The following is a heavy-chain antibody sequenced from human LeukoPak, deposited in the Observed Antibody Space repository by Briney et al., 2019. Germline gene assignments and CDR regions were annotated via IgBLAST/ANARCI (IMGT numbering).Heavy chain of an antibody. V-gene: IGHV4-39*07. J-gene: IGHJ6*03. CDR2: IYYSGST. CDR3: ARATLGYDILTGYYNDDYYYYMDV. Sequence: SETLSLTCTVSGGSISSSSYYWGWIRQPPGKGLEWIGSIYYSGSTYYNPSLKSRVTISVDTSKNQFSLKLSSVTAADTAVYYCARATLGYDILTGYYNDDYYYYMDVWGKGTTVTISS. CDR1: GGSISSSSYY. D-gene: IGHD3-9*01.